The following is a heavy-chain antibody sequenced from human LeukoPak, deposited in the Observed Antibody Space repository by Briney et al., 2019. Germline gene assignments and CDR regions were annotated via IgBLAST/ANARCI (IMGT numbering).Heavy chain of an antibody. J-gene: IGHJ5*02. CDR2: ISNNGDST. CDR1: GFTFNNYP. CDR3: VKKTTSGWYDH. Sequence: PGGSLRLSCSGSGFTFNNYPMHWVRQAPGKGLELVSAISNNGDSTYDADSVQGRFTISRDNSKNTLFLQMSGLRTGDTAVYYCVKKTTSGWYDHWGQGTLVTVSS. V-gene: IGHV3-64D*06. D-gene: IGHD2-2*01.